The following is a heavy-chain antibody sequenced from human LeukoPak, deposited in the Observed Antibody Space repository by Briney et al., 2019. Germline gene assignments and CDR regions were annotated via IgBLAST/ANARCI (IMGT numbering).Heavy chain of an antibody. CDR1: GFTFSSYE. Sequence: PGGSLRLSCAASGFTFSSYEMNWVRQAPGKGLEWVSYISSSGSTIYYADSVKGRFTISRDNAKNSLYLQMNSLRAEDTAVYYCARGESGYDSWGGYYMDVWGKGTTATVSS. V-gene: IGHV3-48*03. J-gene: IGHJ6*03. CDR2: ISSSGSTI. CDR3: ARGESGYDSWGGYYMDV. D-gene: IGHD5-12*01.